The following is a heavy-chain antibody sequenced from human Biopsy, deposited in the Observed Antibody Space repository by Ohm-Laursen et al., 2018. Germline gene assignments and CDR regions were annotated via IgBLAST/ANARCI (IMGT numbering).Heavy chain of an antibody. Sequence: GSLRLSCAASGFTFGDSAMHWVRQASGKGLEWIGRIRSKVNNYATAYAASVTGRFTIYRDDSKNTAYLQMNSLKTEDTAVYYCTTYDNSGDYRDYWGQGTQVTVSS. D-gene: IGHD4-23*01. CDR3: TTYDNSGDYRDY. CDR1: GFTFGDSA. CDR2: IRSKVNNYAT. J-gene: IGHJ4*02. V-gene: IGHV3-73*01.